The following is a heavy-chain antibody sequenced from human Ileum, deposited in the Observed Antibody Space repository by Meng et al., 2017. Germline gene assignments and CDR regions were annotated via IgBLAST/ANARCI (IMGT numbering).Heavy chain of an antibody. CDR1: GFTFSSYA. CDR2: ISASGGSR. V-gene: IGHV3-23*01. CDR3: AKRFSGTYSIRNWVIDY. D-gene: IGHD2-2*01. Sequence: GESLKISCAASGFTFSSYAMTWVRQAPGQGLEWVLSISASGGSRFYADSVNGRFTISRDNSKNTLSLQMNSLRAEDTAVYFCAKRFSGTYSIRNWVIDYWGQGTLVTVSS. J-gene: IGHJ4*02.